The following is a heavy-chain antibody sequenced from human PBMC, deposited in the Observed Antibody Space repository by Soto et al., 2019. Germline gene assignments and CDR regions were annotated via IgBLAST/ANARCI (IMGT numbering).Heavy chain of an antibody. V-gene: IGHV3-9*01. CDR1: GFTFDDYA. CDR2: ISWNSGSI. CDR3: AKEGFDY. J-gene: IGHJ4*02. Sequence: EVQLVESGGGLVQPGRSLRLSCAASGFTFDDYAMHWVRQAPGKGLEWVSGISWNSGSIGYADSVKGRFTISRDNAKXXXXXQMNSLRAEDTALYYCAKEGFDYWGQGTLVTVSS.